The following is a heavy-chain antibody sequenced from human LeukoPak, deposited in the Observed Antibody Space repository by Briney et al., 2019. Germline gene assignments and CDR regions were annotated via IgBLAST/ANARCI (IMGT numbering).Heavy chain of an antibody. V-gene: IGHV3-7*01. CDR3: ARGEYYYYYYYTDV. CDR1: GFTFSSYW. J-gene: IGHJ6*03. CDR2: IKQDGSEK. Sequence: GGSLRLSCAASGFTFSSYWMSWVRQAPGKGLEWVANIKQDGSEKYYVDSVKGRFTISRDNAKNSLYLQMNSLRAEDTAVYYCARGEYYYYYYYTDVWGKGTTVTVSS.